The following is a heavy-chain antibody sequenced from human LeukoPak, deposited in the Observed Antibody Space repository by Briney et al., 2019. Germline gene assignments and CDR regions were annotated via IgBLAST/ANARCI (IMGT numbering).Heavy chain of an antibody. CDR2: ISSSSSYI. V-gene: IGHV3-21*01. CDR1: GFTFSSYS. D-gene: IGHD5-24*01. J-gene: IGHJ4*02. CDR3: ATRFRLDGY. Sequence: GGSLRLSCAASGFTFSSYSMNWVRQAPGKGLEWVSSISSSSSYIYYADSVKGRFTISRDNAKNSQYLQMNSLRAEDTAVYYCATRFRLDGYWGQGTLVTVSS.